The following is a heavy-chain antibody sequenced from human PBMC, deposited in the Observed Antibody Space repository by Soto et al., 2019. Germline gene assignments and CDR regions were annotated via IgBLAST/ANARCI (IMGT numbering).Heavy chain of an antibody. CDR1: GGSISSGGYS. CDR3: ARVPCL. Sequence: QLQLQESGSVLVKPSQTLSLTCAVSGGSISSGGYSWSWIRQPPGKGLEWIGYIYHSGSTYYNPSLRSRVTMSVDRSKNHFSLKLSSVTAGDTAVYYCARVPCLWGRGTLVTVSS. J-gene: IGHJ2*01. CDR2: IYHSGST. V-gene: IGHV4-30-2*01.